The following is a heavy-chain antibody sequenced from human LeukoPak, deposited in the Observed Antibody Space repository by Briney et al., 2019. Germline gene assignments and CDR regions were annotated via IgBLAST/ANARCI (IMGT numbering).Heavy chain of an antibody. D-gene: IGHD2-21*01. J-gene: IGHJ4*02. CDR1: GDSMRSFY. CDR3: ARDGGGGRYVY. V-gene: IGHV4-4*07. Sequence: PSETLSLTCTVSGDSMRSFYWNWIRQPAGKGLEWIGRISGSGTTNYNPSLKSRLTMSVDTSKNQFSLRLNSLTAADTAVYYCARDGGGGRYVYWGQGTLVTVSS. CDR2: ISGSGTT.